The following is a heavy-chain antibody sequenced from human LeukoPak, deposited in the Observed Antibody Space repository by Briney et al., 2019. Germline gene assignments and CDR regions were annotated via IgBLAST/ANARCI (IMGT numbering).Heavy chain of an antibody. Sequence: GGSLRLSCAASGFTFSSYAMSWVRQAPGKGLEWVSAISGSGGSTHYADSVKGRFTISRDNSKNTLYLQMNSLRAEDTAVYYCAKADGDYGSFDYWGQGTLVTVSS. J-gene: IGHJ4*02. CDR1: GFTFSSYA. V-gene: IGHV3-23*01. CDR3: AKADGDYGSFDY. D-gene: IGHD4-17*01. CDR2: ISGSGGST.